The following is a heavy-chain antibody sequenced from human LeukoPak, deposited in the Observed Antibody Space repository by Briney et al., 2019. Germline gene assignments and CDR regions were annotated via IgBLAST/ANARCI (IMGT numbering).Heavy chain of an antibody. CDR3: TTDTWYSAGH. D-gene: IGHD2-15*01. V-gene: IGHV3-7*03. CDR2: IKEDGSEK. CDR1: GFIFSGSW. J-gene: IGHJ4*02. Sequence: PWGSLRLSCTASGFIFSGSWMAWIRQAPGKGLEWVAIIKEDGSEKYYVDSMKGRFTISRDNAKNSLFLQMNSLRAEDTAIYYCTTDTWYSAGHWGQGTLVTVSS.